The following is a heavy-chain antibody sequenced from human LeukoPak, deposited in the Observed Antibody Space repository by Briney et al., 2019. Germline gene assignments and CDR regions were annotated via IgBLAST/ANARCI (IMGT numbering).Heavy chain of an antibody. J-gene: IGHJ6*04. D-gene: IGHD3-10*01. V-gene: IGHV3-30*04. CDR1: GFTFSSYA. CDR2: IWYDGTDK. Sequence: GGSLRLSCAASGFTFSSYAMHWVRQAPGKGLEWVAVIWYDGTDKYYADSVKGRFTISRDNSKNTLYLQMNSLRAEDTAVYYCARTYDGSGSIYYYGMDVWGKGTTVTVSS. CDR3: ARTYDGSGSIYYYGMDV.